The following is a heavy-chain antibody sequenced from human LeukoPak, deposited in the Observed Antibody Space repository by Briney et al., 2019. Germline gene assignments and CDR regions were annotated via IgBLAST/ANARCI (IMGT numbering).Heavy chain of an antibody. CDR3: AKIAAAWPDDAFDI. Sequence: GGSLRLSCAASGFTFSTYNMNWVRQAPGKGLEWVSSISGSSSYIYYADSVKGRFTISRDNSKNTLYLQMNSLRAEDTAVYYCAKIAAAWPDDAFDIWGQGTMVTVSS. CDR2: ISGSSSYI. D-gene: IGHD6-13*01. J-gene: IGHJ3*02. V-gene: IGHV3-21*04. CDR1: GFTFSTYN.